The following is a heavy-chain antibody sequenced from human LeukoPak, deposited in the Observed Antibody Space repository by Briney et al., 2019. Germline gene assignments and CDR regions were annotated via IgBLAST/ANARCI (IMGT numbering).Heavy chain of an antibody. CDR1: GFTFSSYA. Sequence: GGSLRLSCAASGFTFSSYAMHWVRQAPGKGLEWVAVISYDGSNKYCADSVKGRFTISRDNSKNTLYLQMNSLRAEDTAVYYCARDAEYYGSGSYSGFDYWGQGTLVTVSS. J-gene: IGHJ4*02. D-gene: IGHD3-10*01. V-gene: IGHV3-30-3*01. CDR2: ISYDGSNK. CDR3: ARDAEYYGSGSYSGFDY.